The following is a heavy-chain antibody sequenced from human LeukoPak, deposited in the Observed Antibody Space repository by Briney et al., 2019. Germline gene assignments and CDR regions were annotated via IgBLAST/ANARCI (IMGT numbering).Heavy chain of an antibody. CDR2: ISGSGGST. CDR3: ARLPSGNYYDSRD. V-gene: IGHV3-23*01. D-gene: IGHD3-22*01. CDR1: GFTFSILA. Sequence: GGSLRLSCAASGFTFSILAMNWVRQAPGKGLEWVSAISGSGGSTYYADFVKGRFTISRDNAKNSLYLQMNSLRAEDTAVYYCARLPSGNYYDSRDWGQGTLVTVSS. J-gene: IGHJ4*02.